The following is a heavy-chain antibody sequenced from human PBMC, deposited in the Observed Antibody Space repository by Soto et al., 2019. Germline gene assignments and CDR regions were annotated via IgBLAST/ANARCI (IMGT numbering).Heavy chain of an antibody. CDR2: MNPNSGNT. CDR3: ARGRGYCSSTSCRLLGYYYYYMDV. J-gene: IGHJ6*03. D-gene: IGHD2-2*01. CDR1: GYTFTSYD. Sequence: ASVKVSCKASGYTFTSYDINWVRQATGQGLEWMGWMNPNSGNTGYAQKFQGRVTMTRNTSISTAYMELSSLRSEDTAVYYCARGRGYCSSTSCRLLGYYYYYMDVWGKGTTVTVSS. V-gene: IGHV1-8*01.